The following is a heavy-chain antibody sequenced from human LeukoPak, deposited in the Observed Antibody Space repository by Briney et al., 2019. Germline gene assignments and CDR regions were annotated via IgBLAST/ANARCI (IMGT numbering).Heavy chain of an antibody. CDR2: LSGSGGST. CDR1: GFTFSSYA. V-gene: IGHV3-23*01. CDR3: AKDGFGYCSSTSCRHFDY. J-gene: IGHJ4*02. D-gene: IGHD2-2*03. Sequence: GGSLRLSCAASGFTFSSYAMSWVRQAPGKGLEWASALSGSGGSTYYADSVKGRFTISRDNSKNTLYLQMNSLRAEDTAVYYCAKDGFGYCSSTSCRHFDYWGQGTLVTVSS.